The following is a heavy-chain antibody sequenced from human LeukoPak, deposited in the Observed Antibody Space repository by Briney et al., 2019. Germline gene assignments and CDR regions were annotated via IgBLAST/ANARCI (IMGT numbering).Heavy chain of an antibody. CDR3: ARGYEAAARLWDY. V-gene: IGHV4-34*01. J-gene: IGHJ4*02. D-gene: IGHD6-13*01. CDR1: GGSFSGYY. Sequence: KPSETLSLTCAVYGGSFSGYYWSWIRQPPGKGLEWIGEINHSGSTNYNPSLKSRVTISVDTSKNQFSLKLSSVTAADTAVYYCARGYEAAARLWDYWGQGTLVTVSS. CDR2: INHSGST.